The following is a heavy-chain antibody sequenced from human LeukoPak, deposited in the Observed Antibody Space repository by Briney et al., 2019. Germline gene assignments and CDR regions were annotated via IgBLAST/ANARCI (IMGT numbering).Heavy chain of an antibody. CDR3: ARDIVRGEDAFDI. V-gene: IGHV4-38-2*02. D-gene: IGHD3-10*01. CDR2: INHSGRN. J-gene: IGHJ3*02. CDR1: GYSISSGYY. Sequence: PSETLSLTCSVSGYSISSGYYWGWIRQSSGKGLEWIGMINHSGRNSYNPSLKSRVSISVDTSKNQFSLRLTSVTAADTAVYYCARDIVRGEDAFDIWGQGTMVTVSS.